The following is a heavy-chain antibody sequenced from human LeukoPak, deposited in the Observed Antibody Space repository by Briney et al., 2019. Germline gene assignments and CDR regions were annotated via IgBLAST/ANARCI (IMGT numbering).Heavy chain of an antibody. CDR3: AKTFYYESSGYYDRPFDS. CDR2: ISHSGGTT. CDR1: GFTFSSYE. Sequence: GGSLRLSCAASGFTFSSYEMNWVRQAPGKGLEWVSHISHSGGTTHYADSVKGRFTISRDNSKNTLYLQMISLRAEDTALYFCAKTFYYESSGYYDRPFDSWGQGTLVTVSS. J-gene: IGHJ4*02. D-gene: IGHD3-22*01. V-gene: IGHV3-23*01.